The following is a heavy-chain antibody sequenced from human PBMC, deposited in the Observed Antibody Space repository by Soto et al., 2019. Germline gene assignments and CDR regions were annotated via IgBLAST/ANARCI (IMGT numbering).Heavy chain of an antibody. Sequence: ASVKVSCKASGYTFTSYGISWVRQAPGQGLEWMGWISAYNGNTNYAQKLQGRVTMTTDTSTSTAYMELRSLRSDDTAVYYCARDLATVADASGATNWFDPWGQGTLVTVSS. CDR3: ARDLATVADASGATNWFDP. V-gene: IGHV1-18*01. CDR1: GYTFTSYG. CDR2: ISAYNGNT. D-gene: IGHD6-19*01. J-gene: IGHJ5*02.